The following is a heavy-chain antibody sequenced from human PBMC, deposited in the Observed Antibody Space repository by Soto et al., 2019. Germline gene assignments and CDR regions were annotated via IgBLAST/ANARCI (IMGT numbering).Heavy chain of an antibody. D-gene: IGHD4-17*01. CDR1: GYTFTSYY. Sequence: ASVKGSCKASGYTFTSYYMHCLIQAPGQGLEWMGIINPSGGSTSYAQKFQGRVTMTRYTSTSTVYMELSSLRSEDTAVYYCARDGAHLTVTTLAEPVLSDYWGQGTLVTVSS. J-gene: IGHJ4*02. CDR2: INPSGGST. CDR3: ARDGAHLTVTTLAEPVLSDY. V-gene: IGHV1-46*01.